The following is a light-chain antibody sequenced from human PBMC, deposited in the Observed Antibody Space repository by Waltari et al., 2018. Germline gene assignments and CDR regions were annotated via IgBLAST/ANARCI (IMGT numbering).Light chain of an antibody. CDR3: QNYVRLPAT. Sequence: EIVLTQSPGTLSLSPGARATLACRASPSVGRSLAWYQQKPGQAPRLLIYDASRRATGIPDRFSGSGSGTDFSLTISRLEPEDFAVYYCQNYVRLPATFGQGTKVEI. CDR2: DAS. CDR1: PSVGRS. J-gene: IGKJ1*01. V-gene: IGKV3-20*01.